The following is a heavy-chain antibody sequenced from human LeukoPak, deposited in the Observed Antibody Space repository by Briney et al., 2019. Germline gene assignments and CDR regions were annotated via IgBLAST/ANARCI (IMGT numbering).Heavy chain of an antibody. CDR3: ARRSMITFGGSIVF. Sequence: SETLSLTCTVSGGSISSSSYYWGWIRQPPGKGLEWIGSIYYSGSTYYNPSLKSRVTISVDTSKNQFSLKLSSVTAADTAVYYCARRSMITFGGSIVFWGQGTLVTVSS. V-gene: IGHV4-39*01. CDR2: IYYSGST. J-gene: IGHJ4*02. CDR1: GGSISSSSYY. D-gene: IGHD3-16*01.